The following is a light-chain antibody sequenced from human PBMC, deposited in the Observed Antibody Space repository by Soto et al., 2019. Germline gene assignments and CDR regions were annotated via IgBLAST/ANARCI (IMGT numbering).Light chain of an antibody. CDR2: KAS. J-gene: IGKJ4*01. Sequence: DIQMTQSPSTLSASVGDRVTITCRASQSISSWLAWYQQKPGKAPKLLIYKASSLESGVPSRFSGSGSGTEFTITISSLHPDDFATYYCQQYNSYLLTFGGGTKVEIK. CDR3: QQYNSYLLT. V-gene: IGKV1-5*03. CDR1: QSISSW.